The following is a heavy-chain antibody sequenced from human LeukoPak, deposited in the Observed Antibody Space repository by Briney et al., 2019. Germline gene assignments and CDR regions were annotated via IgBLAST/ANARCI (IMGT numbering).Heavy chain of an antibody. Sequence: GGSLRLSCAASGFTFSSYAMSWVRQAPGKGLEWVSAISGSGGSTYYADSVKGRFTISRDNSKNTLYLQTNSLRAEDTAVYYCAKDGVSTVTTYYFDYWGQGTLVTVSS. D-gene: IGHD4-17*01. CDR3: AKDGVSTVTTYYFDY. CDR1: GFTFSSYA. CDR2: ISGSGGST. J-gene: IGHJ4*02. V-gene: IGHV3-23*01.